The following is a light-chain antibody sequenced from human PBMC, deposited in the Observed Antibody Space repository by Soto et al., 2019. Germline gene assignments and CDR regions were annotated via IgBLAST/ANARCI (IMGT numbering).Light chain of an antibody. J-gene: IGLJ1*01. V-gene: IGLV2-11*01. CDR1: TSDVGGYNF. CDR2: DVS. Sequence: ALTQPRSVSGSPGQSVTISCTGTTSDVGGYNFVSWYQQRPGKVPKLMIYDVSIRPSGVPDRFSGSKSGNTASLTISGLQAEDEADYYCCSYVGSDTSFVFGSGTKVTVL. CDR3: CSYVGSDTSFV.